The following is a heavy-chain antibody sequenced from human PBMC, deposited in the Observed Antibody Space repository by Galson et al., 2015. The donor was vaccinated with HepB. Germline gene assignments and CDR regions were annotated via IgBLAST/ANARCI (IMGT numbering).Heavy chain of an antibody. V-gene: IGHV3-30-3*01. J-gene: IGHJ4*02. CDR1: GFTFSSYA. Sequence: SLRLSCAASGFTFSSYAMHWVRQAPGKGLEWVAVISYDGSNKHYADSVKGRFTISRDNSKNTLYLQMNSLRAEDTAVYYCARDGYCSGGSCHNFDYWGQGTLVTVSS. CDR3: ARDGYCSGGSCHNFDY. CDR2: ISYDGSNK. D-gene: IGHD2-15*01.